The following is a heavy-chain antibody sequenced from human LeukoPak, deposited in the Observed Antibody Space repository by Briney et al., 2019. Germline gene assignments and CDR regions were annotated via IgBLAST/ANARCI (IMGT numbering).Heavy chain of an antibody. Sequence: GGSLRLSCAASGFTFSSYAMSWVRQAPGKGLEWVSAISGSGGSTYYADSVKVRFTISRDNSKNTLYLQMNSLRAEDTAVYYCAKSVGSGSYPRDFDYWGQGTLVTVSS. CDR3: AKSVGSGSYPRDFDY. J-gene: IGHJ4*02. D-gene: IGHD3-10*01. CDR1: GFTFSSYA. V-gene: IGHV3-23*01. CDR2: ISGSGGST.